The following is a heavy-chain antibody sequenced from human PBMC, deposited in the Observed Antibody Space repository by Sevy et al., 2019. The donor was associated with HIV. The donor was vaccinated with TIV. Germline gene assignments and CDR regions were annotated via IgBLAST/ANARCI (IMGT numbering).Heavy chain of an antibody. Sequence: GGSLRLSCAASGFTFSSYGMHWVRQAPGKGLEWVAVIWYDGSNKYYADSVKGRFTISRDNSKNRLYLQMNSLRAEDTAVYYCARDHYYDSSGGAFDIWGQGTMVTVSS. CDR2: IWYDGSNK. D-gene: IGHD3-22*01. CDR1: GFTFSSYG. CDR3: ARDHYYDSSGGAFDI. V-gene: IGHV3-33*01. J-gene: IGHJ3*02.